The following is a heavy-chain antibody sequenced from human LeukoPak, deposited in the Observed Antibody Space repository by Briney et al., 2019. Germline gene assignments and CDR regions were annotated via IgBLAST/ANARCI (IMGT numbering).Heavy chain of an antibody. Sequence: AXXXVXXKAXXYXXTGYXXXXVRQAPGQGXEWMXWIXPNSGGTNYAQKFQGWVTMTRDTSISTAYMELSRLRSDDTAVFFCAKDRDFCSGSFPPFFFYFWGQGTLVTLSS. V-gene: IGHV1-2*04. CDR3: AKDRDFCSGSFPPFFFYF. J-gene: IGHJ4*01. CDR2: IXPNSGGT. D-gene: IGHD3-10*02. CDR1: XYXXTGYX.